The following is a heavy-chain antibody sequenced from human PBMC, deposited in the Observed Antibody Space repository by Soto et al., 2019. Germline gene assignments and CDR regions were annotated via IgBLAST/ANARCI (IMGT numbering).Heavy chain of an antibody. CDR2: ISAYNGNT. J-gene: IGHJ6*03. CDR3: ARTRRLLWFGESSLGYYMDV. V-gene: IGHV1-18*01. CDR1: GYTFTSYG. D-gene: IGHD3-10*01. Sequence: ASVKVSCKASGYTFTSYGISWVRQAPGQGLEWTGWISAYNGNTNYAQKLQGRVTMTTDTSTSTAYMELRSLRSDDTAVYYCARTRRLLWFGESSLGYYMDVWGKGTTVTVSS.